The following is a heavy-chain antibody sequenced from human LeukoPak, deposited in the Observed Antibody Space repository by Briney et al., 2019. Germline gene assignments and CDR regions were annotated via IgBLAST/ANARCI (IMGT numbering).Heavy chain of an antibody. CDR1: GFTFDEYG. CDR2: INWNGGRT. J-gene: IGHJ5*02. V-gene: IGHV3-20*04. CDR3: AGAADNWFDP. Sequence: PGGSLRLSCAASGFTFDEYGMSWVRHAPGKGLEWVSGINWNGGRTGYADSVKGRFTISRDNAKNSLYLQMNSLRAEDTGLYYCAGAADNWFDPWGQGTLVTVSS. D-gene: IGHD4-17*01.